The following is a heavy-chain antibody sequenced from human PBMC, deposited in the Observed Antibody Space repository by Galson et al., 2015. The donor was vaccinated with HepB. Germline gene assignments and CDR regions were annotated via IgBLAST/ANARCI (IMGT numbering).Heavy chain of an antibody. CDR2: MYSKGDT. CDR3: TRNTGELGY. CDR1: GVTVGNNF. D-gene: IGHD1-7*01. V-gene: IGHV3-66*01. Sequence: SLRLSCAASGVTVGNNFFSWVRQAPGKGLEWVSLMYSKGDTSYADSVKGRFIISRDSYKNMVYLQMDSLRVEDTAVYYCTRNTGELGYWGQGTLVSVSS. J-gene: IGHJ4*02.